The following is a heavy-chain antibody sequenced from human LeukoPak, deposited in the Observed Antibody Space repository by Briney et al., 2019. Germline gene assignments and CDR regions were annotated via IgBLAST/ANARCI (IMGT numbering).Heavy chain of an antibody. Sequence: SETLSLTCAVYGGSLSGYSWSWIRQPPGTGLEWIGEVNHSGSTNYNPSLKSRVTISVDTSKDQFSLKLSSVTAADTAVYYCGSVPEGYDFWSGYHYFDYWGQGTLVTVSS. V-gene: IGHV4-34*01. D-gene: IGHD3-3*01. CDR3: GSVPEGYDFWSGYHYFDY. CDR1: GGSLSGYS. J-gene: IGHJ4*02. CDR2: VNHSGST.